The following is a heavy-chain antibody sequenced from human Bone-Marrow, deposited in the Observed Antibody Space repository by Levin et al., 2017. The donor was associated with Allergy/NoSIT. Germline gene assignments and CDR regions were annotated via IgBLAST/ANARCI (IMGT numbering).Heavy chain of an antibody. J-gene: IGHJ5*02. D-gene: IGHD3-22*01. CDR2: IYYSGST. Sequence: SQTLSLTCTVSGGSISSGDYYWSWIRQPPGKGLEWIGYIYYSGSTYYNPSLKSRVTISVDTSKNQFSLKLSSVTAADTAVYYCARETVTYYYDSSGFQRHNWFDPWGQGTLVTVSS. CDR3: ARETVTYYYDSSGFQRHNWFDP. V-gene: IGHV4-30-4*01. CDR1: GGSISSGDYY.